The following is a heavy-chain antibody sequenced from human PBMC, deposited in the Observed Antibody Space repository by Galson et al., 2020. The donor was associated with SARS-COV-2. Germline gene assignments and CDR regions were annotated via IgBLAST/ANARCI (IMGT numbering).Heavy chain of an antibody. V-gene: IGHV3-30*18. Sequence: GSLRLSCAASGFTFSSYGMHWVRQAPGKGLEWVAVISYDGSNKYYADSVKGRFTISRDNSKNTLYLQMNSLRAEDTAVYYCAKDFYYYGSGSYYPLYGMDVWGQGTTVTVSS. D-gene: IGHD3-10*01. J-gene: IGHJ6*02. CDR1: GFTFSSYG. CDR3: AKDFYYYGSGSYYPLYGMDV. CDR2: ISYDGSNK.